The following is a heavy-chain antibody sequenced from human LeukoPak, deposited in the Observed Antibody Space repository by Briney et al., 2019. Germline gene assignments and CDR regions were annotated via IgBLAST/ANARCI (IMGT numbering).Heavy chain of an antibody. CDR1: GGTFSSYA. CDR3: AKDFWAARPGYFDY. CDR2: ISGSGGST. Sequence: GASVKVSCKASGGTFSSYAMSWVRQAPGKGLEWVSAISGSGGSTYYADSVKGRFTISRDNSKNTLYLQMNSLRAEDTAVYYCAKDFWAARPGYFDYWGQGTLVTVSS. J-gene: IGHJ4*02. V-gene: IGHV3-23*01. D-gene: IGHD6-6*01.